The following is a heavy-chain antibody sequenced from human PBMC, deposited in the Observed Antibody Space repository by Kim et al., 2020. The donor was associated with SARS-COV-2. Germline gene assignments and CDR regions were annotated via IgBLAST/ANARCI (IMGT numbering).Heavy chain of an antibody. CDR3: ARDDAGPSEGY. J-gene: IGHJ4*02. Sequence: SETLSLTCTVSGGSISSSSYYWGWIRQPPGKGLEWIGSIYYSGSTYYNPSLKSRVTISVDTSKNQFSLKLSSVTAADTAVYYCARDDAGPSEGYWGQGTLVTVSS. CDR2: IYYSGST. CDR1: GGSISSSSYY. V-gene: IGHV4-39*07.